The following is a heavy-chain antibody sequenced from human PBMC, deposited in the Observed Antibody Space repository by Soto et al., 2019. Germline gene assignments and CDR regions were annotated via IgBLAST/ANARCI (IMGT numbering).Heavy chain of an antibody. D-gene: IGHD3-22*01. CDR3: ARDPMIVVVSYYYGMDV. CDR1: GFTFSNYG. J-gene: IGHJ6*02. CDR2: IWYDGSNK. V-gene: IGHV3-33*01. Sequence: GGSLRLSCAASGFTFSNYGMHWVRQAPGKGLEWVAVIWYDGSNKYYADSVKGRFTISRDNSKNTLYLQMNSLRAEDTAVYYCARDPMIVVVSYYYGMDVWGQGTTVTVSS.